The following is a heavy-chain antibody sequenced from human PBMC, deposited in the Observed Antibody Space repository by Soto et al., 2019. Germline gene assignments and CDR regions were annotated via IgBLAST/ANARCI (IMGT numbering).Heavy chain of an antibody. J-gene: IGHJ5*02. Sequence: SETLSLTCTVSGGSISSYYWSWIRQPPGKGLEWIGYIYYSGSTNYNPSLKSRVTISVDTSKNQFSLKLSSVTAADTAVYYCARGPRGYSYARWFDPWGQGTLVTVS. D-gene: IGHD5-18*01. CDR1: GGSISSYY. CDR3: ARGPRGYSYARWFDP. V-gene: IGHV4-59*01. CDR2: IYYSGST.